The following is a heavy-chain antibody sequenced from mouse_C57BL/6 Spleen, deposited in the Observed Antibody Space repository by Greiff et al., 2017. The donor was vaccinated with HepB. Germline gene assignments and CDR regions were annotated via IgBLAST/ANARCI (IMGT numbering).Heavy chain of an antibody. Sequence: DVHLVESGGGLVKPGGSLKLSCAASGFTFSDYGMHWVRQAPEKGLEWVAYISSGSSTIYYADTVKGRFTISRDNAKNTLFLQMTSLRSEDTAMYYCARKPYDYDEDWYFDVWGTGTTVTVSS. CDR3: ARKPYDYDEDWYFDV. D-gene: IGHD2-4*01. CDR2: ISSGSSTI. CDR1: GFTFSDYG. J-gene: IGHJ1*03. V-gene: IGHV5-17*01.